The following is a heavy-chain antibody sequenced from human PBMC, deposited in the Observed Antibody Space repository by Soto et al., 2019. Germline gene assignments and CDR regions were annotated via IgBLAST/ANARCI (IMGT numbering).Heavy chain of an antibody. Sequence: SETLSLTCTVSGGSISSYYWSWIRQPPGKGLEWIGYIYYSGSTNYNPSLKSRVTISVDTSKNQFSLKLSSVTAADTAVYYCARRGSSYCSGGSCYFDYWGHGTLVTVSS. CDR1: GGSISSYY. D-gene: IGHD2-15*01. J-gene: IGHJ4*01. V-gene: IGHV4-59*01. CDR2: IYYSGST. CDR3: ARRGSSYCSGGSCYFDY.